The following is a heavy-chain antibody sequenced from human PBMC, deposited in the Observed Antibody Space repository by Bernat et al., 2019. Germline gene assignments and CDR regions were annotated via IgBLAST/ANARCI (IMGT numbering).Heavy chain of an antibody. D-gene: IGHD6-13*01. J-gene: IGHJ5*02. V-gene: IGHV1-69*01. Sequence: QVQLVQSGAEVKKPGSSVKVSCKASGGTFSSYAISWVRQAPGQGLEWMGGIIPIFGTANYAQKFQGRVTITADESTNTAYMELSSLRSEDTAVYYCARDRDSSSWYGWFDPWGQGTLVTVSS. CDR1: GGTFSSYA. CDR3: ARDRDSSSWYGWFDP. CDR2: IIPIFGTA.